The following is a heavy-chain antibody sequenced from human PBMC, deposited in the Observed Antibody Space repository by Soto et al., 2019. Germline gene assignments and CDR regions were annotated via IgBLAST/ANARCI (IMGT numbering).Heavy chain of an antibody. CDR3: TRDPFGGSRYYFDS. CDR1: VFCLSNNT. J-gene: IGHJ4*02. CDR2: IWYDGSNK. D-gene: IGHD1-26*01. Sequence: CVSFVFCLSNNTKHWVRQAPGKGLEWVAVIWYDGSNKYYADSVKGRFTISKDNSQTTVYLQMNSLRAEDTAVYYCTRDPFGGSRYYFDSYVQGPL. V-gene: IGHV3-33*01.